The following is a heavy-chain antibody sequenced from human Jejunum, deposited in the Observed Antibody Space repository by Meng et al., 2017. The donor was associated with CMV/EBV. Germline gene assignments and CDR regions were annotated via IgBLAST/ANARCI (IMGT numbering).Heavy chain of an antibody. D-gene: IGHD6-19*01. CDR1: GGSVSSGGYY. J-gene: IGHJ4*02. Sequence: GQLQWSGPGLVKPSQTPSLTCTVSGGSVSSGGYYWTWIRQHPGKGLEWFGHIYYSGSTFYNPSLKRRVIISIGTSKNQFSLNLRSVTAADTAVYYCARVSSGWDYFDYWGQGTLVTVSS. CDR2: IYYSGST. V-gene: IGHV4-31*03. CDR3: ARVSSGWDYFDY.